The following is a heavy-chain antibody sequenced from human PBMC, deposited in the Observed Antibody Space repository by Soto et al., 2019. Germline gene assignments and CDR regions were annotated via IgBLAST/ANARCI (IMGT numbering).Heavy chain of an antibody. CDR1: GFDFNTYG. CDR3: AKDSSGTASGRGRCFDP. Sequence: QVQLVESGGGVVQPGRSLRLSCAASGFDFNTYGLHWVRQAPGKGLEWVADISFDGGSQYYADSVKGRFTISRDKSKSTLYLQMNSLGAEVTATYSCAKDSSGTASGRGRCFDPWGPGTLVTVSS. D-gene: IGHD3-16*01. V-gene: IGHV3-30*18. J-gene: IGHJ5*02. CDR2: ISFDGGSQ.